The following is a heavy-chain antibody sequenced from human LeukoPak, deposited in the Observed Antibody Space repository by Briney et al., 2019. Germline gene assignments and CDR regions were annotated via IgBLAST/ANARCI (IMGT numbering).Heavy chain of an antibody. CDR2: INPNSGGT. Sequence: ASVKVSCKASGYTFTGYYMHWVRQAPGQGLEWMGRINPNSGGTNYAQKSQGRVTMTRDTSISTAYMELSRLRSDDTAVYYCASGYCSSTSCYAGFDYWGQGTLVTVSS. V-gene: IGHV1-2*06. D-gene: IGHD2-2*01. J-gene: IGHJ4*02. CDR1: GYTFTGYY. CDR3: ASGYCSSTSCYAGFDY.